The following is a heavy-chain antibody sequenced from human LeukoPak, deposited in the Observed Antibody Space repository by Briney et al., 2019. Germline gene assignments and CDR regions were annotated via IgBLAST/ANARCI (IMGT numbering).Heavy chain of an antibody. CDR2: IYHDGST. CDR1: GGSLSSSSYY. CDR3: ARRAHVGEPAA. V-gene: IGHV4-39*01. Sequence: PSETLSLTCAVSGGSLSSSSYYWAWIRQPPGKGLECIGSIYHDGSTYANPSLEGRVTISVDTSKNQFSLKLTSVTAADTAMYHCARRAHVGEPAAWGQGTLVTVSS. J-gene: IGHJ5*02. D-gene: IGHD2-15*01.